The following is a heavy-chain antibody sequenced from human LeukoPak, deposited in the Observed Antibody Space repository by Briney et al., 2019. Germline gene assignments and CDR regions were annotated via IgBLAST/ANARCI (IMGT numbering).Heavy chain of an antibody. J-gene: IGHJ4*02. CDR1: GITLSNYG. CDR3: ARHGRVADFEN. CDR2: IYNNGSP. Sequence: PGGSLRLSCAVSGITLSNYGMSWVRQAPGKGLEWIGYIYNNGSPNDKPSLKSRVTISVDTSKNQISLKLSSVTAADTAVYYCARHGRVADFENWGQGTLVTVSS. V-gene: IGHV4-59*08. D-gene: IGHD1-26*01.